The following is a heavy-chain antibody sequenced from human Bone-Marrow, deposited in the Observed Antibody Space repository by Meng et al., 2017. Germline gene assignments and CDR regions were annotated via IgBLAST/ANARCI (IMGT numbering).Heavy chain of an antibody. CDR2: IYPGDSDT. CDR3: ARIDWGDGSEYYKAAMDV. Sequence: GESLKISCSGSGYIFMNFWIGWMRQMPGKGLEWLGIIYPGDSDTRYSPSFQGQVTMSVDKFTSTAYLQWSSLKASDTAIYYCARIDWGDGSEYYKAAMDVWGQGTTVTVSS. CDR1: GYIFMNFW. J-gene: IGHJ6*02. V-gene: IGHV5-51*06. D-gene: IGHD2-21*01.